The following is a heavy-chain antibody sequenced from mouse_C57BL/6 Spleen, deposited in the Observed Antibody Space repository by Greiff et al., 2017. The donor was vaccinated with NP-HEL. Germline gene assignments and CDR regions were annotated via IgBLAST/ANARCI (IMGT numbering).Heavy chain of an antibody. J-gene: IGHJ3*01. Sequence: VQLQQSGAELVMPGASVKLSCKASGYTFTSYWMHWVKQRPGQGLEWIGEIDPSDSYTNYNQKFKGKSTLTVDKSSSTAYMQLSSLTSEDSAVYYCAKGVDSFAYWGQGTLVTVSA. D-gene: IGHD3-2*01. CDR1: GYTFTSYW. V-gene: IGHV1-69*01. CDR3: AKGVDSFAY. CDR2: IDPSDSYT.